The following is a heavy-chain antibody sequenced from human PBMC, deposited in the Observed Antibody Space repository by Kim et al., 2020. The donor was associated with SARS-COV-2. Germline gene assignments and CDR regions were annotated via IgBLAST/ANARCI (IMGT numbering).Heavy chain of an antibody. Sequence: SHPSLKGRVTMSLDTSKNQFSLKLTSVTTEDTAVYYCARGLLGIPAALDYWGQGALVTVSS. V-gene: IGHV4-59*09. D-gene: IGHD2-2*01. J-gene: IGHJ4*02. CDR3: ARGLLGIPAALDY.